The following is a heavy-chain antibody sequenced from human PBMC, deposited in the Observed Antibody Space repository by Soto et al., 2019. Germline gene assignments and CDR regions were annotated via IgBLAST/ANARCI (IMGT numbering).Heavy chain of an antibody. CDR3: ARDGYCSSTSCAAYYYYGMDV. CDR2: IYHSGST. Sequence: SETLSLTCAVSGYSISSGYYWGWIRQPPGKGLEWIGSIYHSGSTYYNPSLKSRVTISVDTSKNQFSLKLSSVTAADTAVYYCARDGYCSSTSCAAYYYYGMDVWGQGTTVTVSS. CDR1: GYSISSGYY. D-gene: IGHD2-2*03. J-gene: IGHJ6*02. V-gene: IGHV4-38-2*02.